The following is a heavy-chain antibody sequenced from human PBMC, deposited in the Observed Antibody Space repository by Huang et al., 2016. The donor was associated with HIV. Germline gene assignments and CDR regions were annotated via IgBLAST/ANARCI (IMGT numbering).Heavy chain of an antibody. CDR1: GFTFSSYA. D-gene: IGHD1-26*01. J-gene: IGHJ6*03. CDR2: ISYDGSNK. CDR3: ARQVGALSYYYYYYMDV. Sequence: VQLVESGGGVVQPGRSLRLSCAASGFTFSSYAMHWVRQAPGKGLEWVAVISYDGSNKYYADSVKGRFTISRDNSKNTLYLEMNSLRADDTAVYHCARQVGALSYYYYYYMDVWGKGITVTVSS. V-gene: IGHV3-30-3*01.